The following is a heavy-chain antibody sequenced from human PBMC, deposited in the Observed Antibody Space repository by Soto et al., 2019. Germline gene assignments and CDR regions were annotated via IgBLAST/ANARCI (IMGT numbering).Heavy chain of an antibody. CDR3: ARRGFGLFYYGTSGSPDFYYYNMDV. D-gene: IGHD3-22*01. V-gene: IGHV4-59*08. CDR1: GGSISSYY. Sequence: SETLSLTCAVSGGSISSYYWSWIRQTPGKGLEWIGHIFYTGITKYNSSLRSRVTISLDTSKTQFSLTLKSVTAADTAVYYCARRGFGLFYYGTSGSPDFYYYNMDVWGQGTTVTVSS. J-gene: IGHJ6*03. CDR2: IFYTGIT.